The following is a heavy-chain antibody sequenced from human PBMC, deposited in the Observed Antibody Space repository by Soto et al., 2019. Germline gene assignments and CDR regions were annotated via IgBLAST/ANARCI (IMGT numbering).Heavy chain of an antibody. J-gene: IGHJ5*02. CDR1: GGSLSPNY. V-gene: IGHV4-4*09. CDR2: IYFGGTT. Sequence: SETLSLTCTVSGGSLSPNYWTWIRQPPGKGLEWVGYIYFGGTTSYNPSLKSRVTISVDTSKNQFSLKLSSVTAADTAVYYCARAKAPLYSSSWYWFEPWGQGTLVPVSS. CDR3: ARAKAPLYSSSWYWFEP. D-gene: IGHD6-13*01.